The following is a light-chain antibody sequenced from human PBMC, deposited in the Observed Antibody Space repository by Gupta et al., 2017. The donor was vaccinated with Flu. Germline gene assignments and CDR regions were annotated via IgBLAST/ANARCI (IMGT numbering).Light chain of an antibody. CDR1: QSVSSY. J-gene: IGKJ2*01. CDR3: QQRSNWLRYT. CDR2: DAS. V-gene: IGKV3-11*01. Sequence: EIVLTQSPATLSLSLGERVTLSCRASQSVSSYLAWYQQKSGQAPRLLIYDASNRATGIPVRFSGSGSGTDFTLAISSREPEDFAVYYCQQRSNWLRYTFGQGTKLEIK.